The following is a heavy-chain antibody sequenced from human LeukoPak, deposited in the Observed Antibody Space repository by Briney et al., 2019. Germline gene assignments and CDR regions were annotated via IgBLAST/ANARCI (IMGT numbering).Heavy chain of an antibody. V-gene: IGHV3-23*01. J-gene: IGHJ4*02. Sequence: AGSLRLSCVVSVFTFTSYAMSWVRQALGKGLEWVSYISGGDDSTHYAGSVRGRFTISREKSKNTLYLQMNSLRAEDTAVYYCARSHYYNSNVPPDYWGQGTLVTVSS. CDR1: VFTFTSYA. CDR2: ISGGDDST. D-gene: IGHD2/OR15-2a*01. CDR3: ARSHYYNSNVPPDY.